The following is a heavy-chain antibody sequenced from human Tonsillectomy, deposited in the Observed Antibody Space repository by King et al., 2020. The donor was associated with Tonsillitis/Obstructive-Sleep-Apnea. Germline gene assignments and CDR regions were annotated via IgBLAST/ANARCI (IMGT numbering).Heavy chain of an antibody. V-gene: IGHV4-31*03. CDR2: IDSSGST. CDR1: GGSISSGGYY. J-gene: IGHJ6*04. Sequence: QLQESGPRLVKPSQTLSLTCSVSGGSISSGGYYWSWIREHPGKGLEWIGYIDSSGSTYYNPSLKSRVSMSLDTSKNRFSLKLSSVTAADTGVYYGATTITECAAYDFWSVFSMDGWGKGTTVTVSS. D-gene: IGHD3-3*01. CDR3: ATTITECAAYDFWSVFSMDG.